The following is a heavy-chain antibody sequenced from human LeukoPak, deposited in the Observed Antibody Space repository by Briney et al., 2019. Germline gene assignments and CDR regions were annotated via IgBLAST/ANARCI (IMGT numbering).Heavy chain of an antibody. V-gene: IGHV4-59*08. Sequence: PSETLSLTCIVSGGSISSYYWSWIRQPPGKGLEWIGYVYYSGSTNYTPSLKSRVTMSVDTSKNQFSLKLRSVTAADTAVYYCARHSGFALGRGELDYWGQGSLVTVSS. J-gene: IGHJ4*02. CDR2: VYYSGST. D-gene: IGHD3-16*01. CDR3: ARHSGFALGRGELDY. CDR1: GGSISSYY.